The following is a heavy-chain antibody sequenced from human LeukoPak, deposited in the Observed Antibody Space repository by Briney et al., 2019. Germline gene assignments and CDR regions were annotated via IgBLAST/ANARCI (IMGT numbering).Heavy chain of an antibody. V-gene: IGHV3-74*01. D-gene: IGHD2-2*01. CDR3: VRGALRDCSYTSCTRGNWFDP. CDR2: INADGSAT. J-gene: IGHJ5*02. Sequence: PGGSLRLSCAASGFTFSSHWMHWVRQAPEKGLVGVSHINADGSATYYAASVKGRFTISRDNARNTLYLQMHSPTAEDTGVYYCVRGALRDCSYTSCTRGNWFDPWGQGTLVTVSS. CDR1: GFTFSSHW.